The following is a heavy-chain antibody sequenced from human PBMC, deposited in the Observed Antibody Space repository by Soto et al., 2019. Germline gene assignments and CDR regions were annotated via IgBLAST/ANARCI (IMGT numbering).Heavy chain of an antibody. CDR1: GGTFSSYA. CDR3: ARVYVDTAMVAFYYFDY. CDR2: IIPIFGTA. Sequence: QVQLVQSGAEVKKPGSSVKVSCKASGGTFSSYAISWVRQAPGQGLEWMGGIIPIFGTANYAQKFQGRVTITADESPSTAYMELSRLRSEDTAVYYCARVYVDTAMVAFYYFDYWGQGTLVTVSS. D-gene: IGHD5-18*01. J-gene: IGHJ4*02. V-gene: IGHV1-69*01.